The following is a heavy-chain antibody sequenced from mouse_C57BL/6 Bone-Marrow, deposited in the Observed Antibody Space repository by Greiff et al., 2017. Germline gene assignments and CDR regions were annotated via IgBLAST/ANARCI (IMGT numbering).Heavy chain of an antibody. CDR1: GFTFSSYA. CDR2: ISDGGSYT. V-gene: IGHV5-4*03. J-gene: IGHJ4*01. CDR3: ARALYYFAMDY. Sequence: EVKLVESGGGLVKPGGSLKLSCAASGFTFSSYAMSWVRQTPDKRLEWVATISDGGSYTYYPDNVKGRFTISRDNATNNLYLQMSHLKSEDTAMYYCARALYYFAMDYWGQGTSVTVSS.